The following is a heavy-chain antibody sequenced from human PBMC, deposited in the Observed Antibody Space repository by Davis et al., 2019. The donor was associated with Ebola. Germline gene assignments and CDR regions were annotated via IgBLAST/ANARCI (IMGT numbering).Heavy chain of an antibody. CDR2: IPYDGSNK. D-gene: IGHD5-18*01. Sequence: GESLKISCAASGFTFSSYGMHWVRQAPGKGLEWVAVIPYDGSNKYYADSVKGRFTISRDNSKNTLYLQMNTLRAEDTAVYYCAKDGGQYVDTAMVDYWGQGTLVTVSS. V-gene: IGHV3-30*18. J-gene: IGHJ4*02. CDR3: AKDGGQYVDTAMVDY. CDR1: GFTFSSYG.